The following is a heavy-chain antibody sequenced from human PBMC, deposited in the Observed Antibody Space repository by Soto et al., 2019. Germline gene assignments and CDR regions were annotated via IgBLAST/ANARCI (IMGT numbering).Heavy chain of an antibody. Sequence: GGSLRLSCAASGFTFSSFAMIWVRQAPGKGLEWVSVISGSGTSTYFADSVKGRFTISRDNFKDTLFLQMNSLRAEDTAIYYCAKSVHRQQWLAHGGMDVWGQGTTVTVSS. V-gene: IGHV3-23*01. D-gene: IGHD6-19*01. J-gene: IGHJ6*02. CDR3: AKSVHRQQWLAHGGMDV. CDR1: GFTFSSFA. CDR2: ISGSGTST.